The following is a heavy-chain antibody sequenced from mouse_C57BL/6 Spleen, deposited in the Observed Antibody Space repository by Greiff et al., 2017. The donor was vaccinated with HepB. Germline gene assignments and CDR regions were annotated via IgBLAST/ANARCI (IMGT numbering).Heavy chain of an antibody. CDR2: ISYDGSN. CDR1: GYSITSGYY. D-gene: IGHD3-1*01. Sequence: EVQVVESGPGLVKPSQSLSLTCSVTGYSITSGYYWNWIRQFPGNKLEWMGYISYDGSNNYNPSLKHRISITRDTSKNQFFLKLNSVTTEDTATYYCARDRGNYFDYWGQGTTLTVSS. J-gene: IGHJ2*01. CDR3: ARDRGNYFDY. V-gene: IGHV3-6*01.